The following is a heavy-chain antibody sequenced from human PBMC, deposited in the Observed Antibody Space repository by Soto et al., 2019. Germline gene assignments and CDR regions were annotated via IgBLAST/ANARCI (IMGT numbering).Heavy chain of an antibody. Sequence: PSETLSLTCAVSGYSISSGYYWGWIRQPPGKGLEWIGSIYHSGSTYYNPSLKSRVTISVDTSKNQFSLKLSSVTAADTAVYYCARASSNWNPRYIDYWGQGTLVTVSS. CDR3: ARASSNWNPRYIDY. J-gene: IGHJ4*02. CDR1: GYSISSGYY. V-gene: IGHV4-38-2*01. D-gene: IGHD1-1*01. CDR2: IYHSGST.